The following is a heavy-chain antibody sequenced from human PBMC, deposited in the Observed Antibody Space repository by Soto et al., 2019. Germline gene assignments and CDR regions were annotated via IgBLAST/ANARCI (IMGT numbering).Heavy chain of an antibody. D-gene: IGHD2-15*01. V-gene: IGHV4-31*03. CDR2: IYYSGST. J-gene: IGHJ4*02. Sequence: SETLSLTCTVSGGCMSSGAYYWSWIRQHPGKGLEWIGYIYYSGSTYYNPSLKSRVTISVDTSKNQFSLKLSSVTAADTAVYNCTRVGARSCSGATCPMAYWGQGALVTVSS. CDR1: GGCMSSGAYY. CDR3: TRVGARSCSGATCPMAY.